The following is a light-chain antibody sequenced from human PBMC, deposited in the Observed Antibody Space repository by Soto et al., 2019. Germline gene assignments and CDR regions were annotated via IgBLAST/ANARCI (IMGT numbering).Light chain of an antibody. CDR1: QSISSW. CDR3: QQYNRFSWT. V-gene: IGKV1-5*01. J-gene: IGKJ1*01. CDR2: DAS. Sequence: ERVPVPCRASQSISSWLAWYQQKPGKAPKLLIFDASSLESRVPSRFSGSGSGTEFTLTISSLQPDDFATYYCQQYNRFSWTFGQGSKVDNK.